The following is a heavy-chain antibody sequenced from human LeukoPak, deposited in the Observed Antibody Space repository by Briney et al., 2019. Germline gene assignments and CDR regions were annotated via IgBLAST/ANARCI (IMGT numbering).Heavy chain of an antibody. V-gene: IGHV3-48*01. CDR1: GFTFSSYT. D-gene: IGHD1-26*01. CDR3: AREKWELLRHFDY. J-gene: IGHJ4*02. Sequence: GGCLRLSCAASGFTFSSYTMNWGRQAPGKGLEWVSYISSSSSTIYYADSVKGRFTISRDNAKNSLYMQMNSLRAEDTAVYYCAREKWELLRHFDYWGQGTLVTVSS. CDR2: ISSSSSTI.